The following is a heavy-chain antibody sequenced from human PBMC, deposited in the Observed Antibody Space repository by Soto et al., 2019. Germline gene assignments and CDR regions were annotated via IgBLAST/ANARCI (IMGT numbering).Heavy chain of an antibody. V-gene: IGHV3-23*01. CDR3: ARDPGGHYCTSTSCLYFFDH. D-gene: IGHD2-2*01. CDR1: GFTFSNHA. J-gene: IGHJ4*02. Sequence: EVQLLESGGALVQPGGSLRLSCAASGFTFSNHAMNWVRQAPWKGLEWVSTITDSGTTSYADSVMGRFTTSRENSKKTLYLQKNSLRAEDTAVYYCARDPGGHYCTSTSCLYFFDHWGQGTLVIVSS. CDR2: ITDSGTT.